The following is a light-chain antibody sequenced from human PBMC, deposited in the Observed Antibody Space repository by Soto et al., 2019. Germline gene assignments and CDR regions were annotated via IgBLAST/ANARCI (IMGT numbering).Light chain of an antibody. V-gene: IGKV3-20*01. CDR1: QSVSSNY. CDR3: QKYGSSVLT. CDR2: GAS. Sequence: EIVWTQSQGTLSLSPGEGATLSCRASQSVSSNYFAWYQHKPGQAPRLLIYGASSRATGIPDRFSGSGSGTDFTLTISRLEREDFAVYYCQKYGSSVLTFGQGTNVPIK. J-gene: IGKJ1*01.